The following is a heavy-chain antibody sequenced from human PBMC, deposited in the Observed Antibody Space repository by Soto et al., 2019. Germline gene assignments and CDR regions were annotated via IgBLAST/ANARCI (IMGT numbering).Heavy chain of an antibody. CDR2: IKQDGSEK. D-gene: IGHD3-9*01. CDR1: GFTFSSYW. CDR3: ARDRGLRYFDWLLGDYYYYGMDV. V-gene: IGHV3-7*05. Sequence: PGGSLRLSCAASGFTFSSYWMSWVRQAPGKGLEWVANIKQDGSEKYYVDSVKGRFTISRDNAKNSLYLQMNSLRAEDTAVYYCARDRGLRYFDWLLGDYYYYGMDVWGQGTTVTVSS. J-gene: IGHJ6*02.